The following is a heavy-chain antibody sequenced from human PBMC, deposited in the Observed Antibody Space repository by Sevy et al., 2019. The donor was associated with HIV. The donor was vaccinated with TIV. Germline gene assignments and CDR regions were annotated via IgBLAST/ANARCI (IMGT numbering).Heavy chain of an antibody. D-gene: IGHD2-21*01. V-gene: IGHV3-30*02. CDR2: IRYDGTRK. CDR3: ARGGDFLLTD. Sequence: GGSLRLSCAASGFTFSDYSMHWVRQAPGKGLEWVAFIRYDGTRKDYADPVKGRFTISRDNSKKTLFLQMNSLRAEDTAVYYCARGGDFLLTDWGQGALVTVSS. CDR1: GFTFSDYS. J-gene: IGHJ4*02.